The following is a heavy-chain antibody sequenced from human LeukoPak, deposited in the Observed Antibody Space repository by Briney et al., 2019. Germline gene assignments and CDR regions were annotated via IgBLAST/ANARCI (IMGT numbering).Heavy chain of an antibody. Sequence: SETLSLTCAVYGGSFSGYYWSWIRQPPGKGLEWIGEINHSGSTNYNPSLKSRVTISVDTSKNQFSLKLSSVTAADTAVYYCARGREVVATIVREEGYWGQGTLVTVSS. CDR3: ARGREVVATIVREEGY. D-gene: IGHD5-12*01. V-gene: IGHV4-34*01. CDR1: GGSFSGYY. CDR2: INHSGST. J-gene: IGHJ4*02.